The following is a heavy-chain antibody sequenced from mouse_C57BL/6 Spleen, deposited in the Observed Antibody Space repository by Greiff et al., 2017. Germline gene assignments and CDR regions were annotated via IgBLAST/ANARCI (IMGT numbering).Heavy chain of an antibody. CDR2: ISYDGSN. Sequence: EVQLVESGPGLVKPSQSLSLTCSVTGYSITSGYYWNWIRQFPGNKLEWMGYISYDGSNNYNPSLKNRISITRDTSKNQFFLKLNSVTTEDTATYYCARDGTRAWCAYWGQGTLVTVSA. D-gene: IGHD4-1*01. CDR1: GYSITSGYY. CDR3: ARDGTRAWCAY. V-gene: IGHV3-6*01. J-gene: IGHJ3*01.